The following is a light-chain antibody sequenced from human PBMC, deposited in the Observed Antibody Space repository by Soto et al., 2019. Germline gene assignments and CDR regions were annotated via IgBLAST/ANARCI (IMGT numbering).Light chain of an antibody. CDR2: NNT. V-gene: IGLV1-47*01. CDR1: SSNIGTNS. CDR3: STWDDSLRGWV. J-gene: IGLJ3*02. Sequence: QAVVTQPPSASATPGQRVTISCSGSSSNIGTNSVYWYQQLPGTAPKVRIYNNTQRPSGVPDRFSASKSGTSASLAISGLRSDDEADYYCSTWDDSLRGWVFGGGTQLTVL.